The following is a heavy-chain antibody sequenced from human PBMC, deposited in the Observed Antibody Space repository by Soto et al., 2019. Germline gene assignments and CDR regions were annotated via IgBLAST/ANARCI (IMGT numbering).Heavy chain of an antibody. Sequence: SETLSLTCAVYGGSFSGYYWSWIRQHPGKGLEWIGYIYYSGSTYYNPSLKSRVTISVDTSKNQFSLKLSSVTAADTAVYYCARDLYADMITFGYWGQGTLVTVSS. D-gene: IGHD3-16*01. CDR3: ARDLYADMITFGY. J-gene: IGHJ4*02. CDR2: IYYSGST. V-gene: IGHV4-31*11. CDR1: GGSFSGYY.